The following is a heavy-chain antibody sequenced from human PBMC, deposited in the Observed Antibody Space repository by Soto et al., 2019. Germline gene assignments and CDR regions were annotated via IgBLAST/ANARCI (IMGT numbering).Heavy chain of an antibody. Sequence: ASVKVSCKASGYTFTSYGISWVRQAPGQGLERMGWISAYNGNTNYAQKLQGRVTMTTDTSTSTAYMELRSLRSDDTAVYYCVRAEELGYCSSTSRPFDYWGQGTLVTVSS. J-gene: IGHJ4*02. CDR2: ISAYNGNT. V-gene: IGHV1-18*01. CDR1: GYTFTSYG. D-gene: IGHD2-2*01. CDR3: VRAEELGYCSSTSRPFDY.